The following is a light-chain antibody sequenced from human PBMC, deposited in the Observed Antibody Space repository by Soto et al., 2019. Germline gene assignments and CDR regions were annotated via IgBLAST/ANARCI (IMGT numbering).Light chain of an antibody. V-gene: IGKV3-20*01. Sequence: EIVLTQSPGTLSWSPGERATLSCRASQSVSSNYLAWYQQKSGQAPRLLIYAASSRATGIPDRFSGSGYATDFTLTISRLGPEDVAVYYCQQYGTSPWTFGQGTKVEIK. J-gene: IGKJ1*01. CDR2: AAS. CDR3: QQYGTSPWT. CDR1: QSVSSNY.